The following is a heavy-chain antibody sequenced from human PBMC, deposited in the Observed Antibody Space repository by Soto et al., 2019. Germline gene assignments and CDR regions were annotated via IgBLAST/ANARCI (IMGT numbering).Heavy chain of an antibody. D-gene: IGHD2-15*01. Sequence: QVQLVQSGAEVKKPGASVKVSCKASGYTFTSYDINWVRQATGQGLEWMGWMNPNSGNTGYAQKFQGRVTMTRNTSISTAYMELSSLRSEDTAVYYCARDLDCSGGSCYSSEYFQHWVQGTLVTVSS. J-gene: IGHJ1*01. CDR2: MNPNSGNT. V-gene: IGHV1-8*01. CDR1: GYTFTSYD. CDR3: ARDLDCSGGSCYSSEYFQH.